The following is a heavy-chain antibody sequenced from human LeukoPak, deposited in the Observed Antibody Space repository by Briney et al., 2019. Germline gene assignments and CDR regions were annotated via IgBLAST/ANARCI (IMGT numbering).Heavy chain of an antibody. Sequence: SETLSLTCTVSSGSISGYYWTWIRQPAGKGLEWIGRMFFSGSTNYNPSLKSRVTMSVDTSKNQFSLKLSSVTAADTAVYYCASNYYDSSGYSIDAFDIWGQGTMVTVSS. J-gene: IGHJ3*02. CDR3: ASNYYDSSGYSIDAFDI. D-gene: IGHD3-22*01. CDR2: MFFSGST. CDR1: SGSISGYY. V-gene: IGHV4-4*07.